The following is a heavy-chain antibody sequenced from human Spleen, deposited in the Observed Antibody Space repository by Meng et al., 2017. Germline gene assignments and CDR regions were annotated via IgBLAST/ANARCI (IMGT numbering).Heavy chain of an antibody. CDR1: GASSNSGGDY. Sequence: QRQRRKSGPGLVKSSQTPSLTCTVSGASSNSGGDYWSWIRQHPGKGLECVGCIYNSGSIFYNPSLKSRLTISLDTSKNQFFLKVTSLTAADTAVYYCARGYRSKWWYFDYWGHGTLVTVSS. CDR2: IYNSGSI. V-gene: IGHV4-31*03. D-gene: IGHD2-15*01. J-gene: IGHJ4*01. CDR3: ARGYRSKWWYFDY.